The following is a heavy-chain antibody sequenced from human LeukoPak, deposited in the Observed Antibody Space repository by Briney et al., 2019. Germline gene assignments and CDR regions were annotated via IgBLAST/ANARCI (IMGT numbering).Heavy chain of an antibody. CDR2: IYYSGST. J-gene: IGHJ3*02. CDR3: ANTIAVAGIDAFDI. V-gene: IGHV4-59*01. CDR1: GGSISSYY. D-gene: IGHD6-19*01. Sequence: KPSETLSLTRTVSGGSISSYYWSWIRQPPGKGLEWIGYIYYSGSTNYNPSLKSRVTISVDTSKNQFSLKLSSVTAADTAVYYCANTIAVAGIDAFDIWGQGTMVTVSS.